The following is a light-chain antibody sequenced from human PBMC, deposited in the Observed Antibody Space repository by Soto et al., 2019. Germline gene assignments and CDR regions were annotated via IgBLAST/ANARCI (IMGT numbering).Light chain of an antibody. Sequence: QSALTQPASVSGSPGQSITISCTGTSNDIGAYNYVSWYQQHPGKAPRLLIYEVTHRPSGVSYRFSGSKSDNTASLTISGLQAEDEADYYCSSYTSSSTVIFGGGTKVTVL. J-gene: IGLJ2*01. CDR2: EVT. CDR3: SSYTSSSTVI. CDR1: SNDIGAYNY. V-gene: IGLV2-14*01.